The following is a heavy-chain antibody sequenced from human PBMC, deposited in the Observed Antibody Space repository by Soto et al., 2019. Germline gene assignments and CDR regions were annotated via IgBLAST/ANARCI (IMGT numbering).Heavy chain of an antibody. D-gene: IGHD2-15*01. CDR3: ARDKGYCKRCSGQFWFVS. CDR1: GFTVSNTF. V-gene: IGHV3-66*01. CDR2: IDNNDTT. Sequence: EGQLVESGGGLVQPGGSLRLSCEASGFTVSNTFMSWVRQAPGKGLEWVSIIDNNDTTSYADSVKARFTISRDNSKNPLFLQMDSLRAENSAVYYCARDKGYCKRCSGQFWFVSLGQGTLVFFSS. J-gene: IGHJ5*01.